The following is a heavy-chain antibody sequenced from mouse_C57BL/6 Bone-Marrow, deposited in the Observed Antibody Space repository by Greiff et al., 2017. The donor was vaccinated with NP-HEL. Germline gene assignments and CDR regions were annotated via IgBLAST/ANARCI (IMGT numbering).Heavy chain of an antibody. V-gene: IGHV1-54*01. Sequence: VQLQQSGAELVRPGTSVKVSCKASGYAFTNYLIEWVKQRPGQGLEWIGVINPGSGGTNYNEKFKGKATLTADKSSSTAYMPLSSLTSEDSAVYFCAREGLFAMDYWGQGTSVTVSS. CDR2: INPGSGGT. D-gene: IGHD1-1*02. J-gene: IGHJ4*01. CDR1: GYAFTNYL. CDR3: AREGLFAMDY.